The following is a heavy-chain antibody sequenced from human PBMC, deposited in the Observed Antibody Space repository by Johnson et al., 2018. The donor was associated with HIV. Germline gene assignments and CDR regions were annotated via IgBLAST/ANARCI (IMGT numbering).Heavy chain of an antibody. Sequence: VQLVESGGAVVQPGGSLRLSCAASGFTFDDYAMHWVRQAPGNGLEWVSGINWNGGNTGYADSVKGRFTISRDNAKNSLNLQMNSLRAEETALYYCARVVGQLLWFGELLEDDAFDIWGQGTMVTVSS. CDR3: ARVVGQLLWFGELLEDDAFDI. V-gene: IGHV3-20*04. CDR2: INWNGGNT. J-gene: IGHJ3*02. D-gene: IGHD3-10*01. CDR1: GFTFDDYA.